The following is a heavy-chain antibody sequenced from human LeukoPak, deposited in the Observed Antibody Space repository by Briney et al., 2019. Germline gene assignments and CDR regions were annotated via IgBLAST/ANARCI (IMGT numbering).Heavy chain of an antibody. V-gene: IGHV3-48*03. J-gene: IGHJ3*02. D-gene: IGHD1-26*01. CDR1: GFTFSSYE. CDR2: ISSSGSTI. Sequence: GGSLRLSCAASGFTFSSYEMNWVRQAPGKGLEWVSYISSSGSTIYYADSVKGRFTISRGNAKNSLYLQMNSLRAEDTAVYYCASATDGSYIAAFDIWGQGTMVTVSS. CDR3: ASATDGSYIAAFDI.